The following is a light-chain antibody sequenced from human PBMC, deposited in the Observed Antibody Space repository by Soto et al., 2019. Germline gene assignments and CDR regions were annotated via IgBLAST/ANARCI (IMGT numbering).Light chain of an antibody. V-gene: IGLV2-14*01. J-gene: IGLJ3*02. Sequence: QSARAQPASVSGSPGQSITMSCTGTSSDIGSNNYVSWFQQRPGKAPTLIIYEVSNRPSGVSNHFSGSKSGNTASLTISGLLPEDEAEYYCSSYTTTTRLFGGGTKLTVL. CDR3: SSYTTTTRL. CDR1: SSDIGSNNY. CDR2: EVS.